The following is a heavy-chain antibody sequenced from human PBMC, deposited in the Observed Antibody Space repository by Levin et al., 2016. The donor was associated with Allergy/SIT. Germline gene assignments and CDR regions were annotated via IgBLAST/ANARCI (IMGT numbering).Heavy chain of an antibody. Sequence: VRQMPGKGLEWVSSISSSSSYIYYADSVKGRFTISRDNAKNSLYLQMNSLRAEDTAVYYCARGAGATINYYYYMDVWGKGTTVTVSS. V-gene: IGHV3-21*01. D-gene: IGHD5-12*01. CDR3: ARGAGATINYYYYMDV. CDR2: ISSSSSYI. J-gene: IGHJ6*03.